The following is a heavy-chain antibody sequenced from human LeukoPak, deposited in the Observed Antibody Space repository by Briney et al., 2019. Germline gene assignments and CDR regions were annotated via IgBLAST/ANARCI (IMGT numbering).Heavy chain of an antibody. CDR3: ARDPRPYCSSTSCADFDY. D-gene: IGHD2-2*01. J-gene: IGHJ4*02. CDR1: GFTFDDYG. Sequence: GGSLRLSCAASGFTFDDYGMSWVRPAPGKGLEWVSGINWNGGSTGYADSVKGRFTISRDNAKNSLYLQMNSLRAEDTALYYCARDPRPYCSSTSCADFDYWGQGTLVTVSS. CDR2: INWNGGST. V-gene: IGHV3-20*04.